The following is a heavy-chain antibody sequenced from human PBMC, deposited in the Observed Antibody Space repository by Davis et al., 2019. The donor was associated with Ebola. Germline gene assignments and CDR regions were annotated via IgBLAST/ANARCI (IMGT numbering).Heavy chain of an antibody. D-gene: IGHD3-9*01. J-gene: IGHJ4*02. CDR2: ISGSATST. CDR1: GFTFYRYG. V-gene: IGHV3-48*03. CDR3: ARDAFSLSRYDTEDH. Sequence: GGSLRLSCAASGFTFYRYGMNWVRQAPGKGLEWVSYISGSATSTFYADSVKGRFTISRDNARDSLYLQMDSLRVEDTAIYYCARDAFSLSRYDTEDHWGQGTLVTVSS.